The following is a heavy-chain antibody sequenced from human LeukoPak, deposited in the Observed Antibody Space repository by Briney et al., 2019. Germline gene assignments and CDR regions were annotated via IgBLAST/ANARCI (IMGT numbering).Heavy chain of an antibody. J-gene: IGHJ5*02. Sequence: SETLSLTCAVYGGSFSGYYWSWIRQPPGKGLEWIGEINHSGSTNYNPSLKSRVTISVDTSKNQLSLKLSSVTAADTAVYYCASSPIQLELRGGWFDPWGQGTLVTVSS. D-gene: IGHD1-7*01. CDR3: ASSPIQLELRGGWFDP. CDR1: GGSFSGYY. V-gene: IGHV4-34*01. CDR2: INHSGST.